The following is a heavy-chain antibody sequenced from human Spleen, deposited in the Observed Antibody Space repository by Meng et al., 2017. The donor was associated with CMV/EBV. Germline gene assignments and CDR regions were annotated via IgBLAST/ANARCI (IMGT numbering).Heavy chain of an antibody. CDR2: VDPKHGAAGEA. CDR1: GYIFSNYY. Sequence: VSGYIFSNYYIHWMQQAPGKGLEWMGLVDPKHGAAGEAVYSEKFQGRVTITADTSTDTTYMELSSLTSDDTAVYYCATPYYYGSFDPWGQGTLVTVSS. D-gene: IGHD3-10*01. J-gene: IGHJ5*02. CDR3: ATPYYYGSFDP. V-gene: IGHV1-69-2*01.